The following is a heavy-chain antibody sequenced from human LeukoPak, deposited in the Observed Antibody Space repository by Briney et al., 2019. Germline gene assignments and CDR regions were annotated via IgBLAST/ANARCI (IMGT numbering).Heavy chain of an antibody. CDR1: GFSFSSYW. J-gene: IGHJ4*02. CDR2: IRSDGTST. V-gene: IGHV3-74*01. CDR3: ARDLGSGTPLDC. Sequence: GGSLRLSCEASGFSFSSYWMHWVRQAPGEGPVWVSLIRSDGTSTSYADSVKGRFTISRDNAKNTVYLQMNSPRAEDTAVYYCARDLGSGTPLDCRGQGTLVTVSS. D-gene: IGHD1-7*01.